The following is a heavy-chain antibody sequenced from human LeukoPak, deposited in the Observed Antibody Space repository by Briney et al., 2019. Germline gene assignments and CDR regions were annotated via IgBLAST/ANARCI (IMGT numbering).Heavy chain of an antibody. CDR1: GYAFTSNY. J-gene: IGHJ6*03. V-gene: IGHV1-46*01. CDR2: INPSGGDT. Sequence: ASVKVSCKASGYAFTSNYMHWVRQAPGQGLEWMGIINPSGGDTSYAQKFQDRVTMTRDTSTSTAYMELSSLRSEDTAVYYCARSSEQLVDAHYYYYYMDVWGKGTTVTVSS. D-gene: IGHD6-6*01. CDR3: ARSSEQLVDAHYYYYYMDV.